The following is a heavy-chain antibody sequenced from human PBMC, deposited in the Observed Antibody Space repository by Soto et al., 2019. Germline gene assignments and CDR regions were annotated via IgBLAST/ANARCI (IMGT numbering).Heavy chain of an antibody. CDR3: ARDQRLVRDFDY. CDR2: ISSSSSYI. CDR1: GFTFSSYS. J-gene: IGHJ4*02. D-gene: IGHD6-6*01. V-gene: IGHV3-21*01. Sequence: EVQLVESGGGLVKPGGSLRLSCAASGFTFSSYSMNWVRQAPGKGLEWVSYISSSSSYIYYADSVKGRFTISRDNAKNSLYLQMNSLRAEDTAVYYCARDQRLVRDFDYWGQGTLVTVSS.